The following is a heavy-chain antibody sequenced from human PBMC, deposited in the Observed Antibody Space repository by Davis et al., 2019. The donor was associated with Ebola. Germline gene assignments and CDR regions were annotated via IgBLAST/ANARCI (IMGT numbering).Heavy chain of an antibody. Sequence: AASVKVSCKASGYTFTDYGISWVRQAPGQGLEWMGWISIYNGNRYYAQKLQGRVTMTTDTSTSTAYMELSSLTSEDTAVYYCARVRIATLVLDPWGQGTLVTVSS. J-gene: IGHJ5*02. CDR2: ISIYNGNR. V-gene: IGHV1-18*01. D-gene: IGHD3-10*01. CDR1: GYTFTDYG. CDR3: ARVRIATLVLDP.